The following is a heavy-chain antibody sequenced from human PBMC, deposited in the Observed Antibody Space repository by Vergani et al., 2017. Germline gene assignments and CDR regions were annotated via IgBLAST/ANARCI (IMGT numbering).Heavy chain of an antibody. Sequence: EVQLVESGGGLVQPGGSLRLSCAASGFTFSSYWMSWVRQAPGKGLEWVANIKRDGSEKYYVDSVKGRFTISRDNAKNSLYLQMNSLRAEDTAVYYCARVRVPSKAAAGPYFDYWGQGTLVTVSS. D-gene: IGHD6-13*01. V-gene: IGHV3-7*01. CDR2: IKRDGSEK. CDR3: ARVRVPSKAAAGPYFDY. J-gene: IGHJ4*02. CDR1: GFTFSSYW.